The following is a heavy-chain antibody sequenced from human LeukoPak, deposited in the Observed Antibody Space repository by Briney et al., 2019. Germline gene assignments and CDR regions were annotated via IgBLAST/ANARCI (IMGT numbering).Heavy chain of an antibody. CDR3: ARAVLLTRNVFDI. V-gene: IGHV3-74*01. Sequence: GGSLRLSCAASGFTFGSYWMHWVRQAPGKGLVWVSRINSDGTITGYADTVKGRFTISRDNAKNTLYLQMNSLRAEDTAVYSCARAVLLTRNVFDIWGQGTMVTVSS. CDR1: GFTFGSYW. D-gene: IGHD3-10*01. CDR2: INSDGTIT. J-gene: IGHJ3*02.